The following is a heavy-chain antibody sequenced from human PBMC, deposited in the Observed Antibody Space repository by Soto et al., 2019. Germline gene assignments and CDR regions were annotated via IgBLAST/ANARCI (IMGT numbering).Heavy chain of an antibody. CDR1: GGSISSYY. D-gene: IGHD4-4*01. J-gene: IGHJ4*02. CDR2: IYYSGST. Sequence: SETLSLTCTVSGGSISSYYWSWIRQPPGKGLEWIGYIYYSGSTNYNPSLKSRVTISVDTSKNQFSLKLSSVTAADTAVYYCIGSERTTVTITFDYWGQGTLVTVSS. V-gene: IGHV4-59*08. CDR3: IGSERTTVTITFDY.